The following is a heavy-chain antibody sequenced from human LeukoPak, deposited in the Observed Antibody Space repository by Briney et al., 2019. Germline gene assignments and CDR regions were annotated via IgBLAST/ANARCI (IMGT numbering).Heavy chain of an antibody. V-gene: IGHV1-46*01. J-gene: IGHJ4*02. CDR1: GYTFTSYY. D-gene: IGHD2-21*02. CDR2: INPSGGST. Sequence: ASVKVSCKASGYTFTSYYMHWVRQAPGQGLEWMGIINPSGGSTSYAQKFQGRVTMTRDTSTSTVYMELSSLRSEDTAVYYCARIRSIAYCGGDCQPNDYWGQGTLSPSPQ. CDR3: ARIRSIAYCGGDCQPNDY.